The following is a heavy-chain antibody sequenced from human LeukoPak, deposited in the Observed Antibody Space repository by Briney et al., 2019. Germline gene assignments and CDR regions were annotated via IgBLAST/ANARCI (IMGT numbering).Heavy chain of an antibody. Sequence: ASVKVSCKASGYTFTGYYMHWVRQAPGQGLEWMGWINPNSGGTNYAQKFQGRVTMTRDTSISTAYMELSRLRSDDTAVYYCARRYNWNYSMDVWGQGTTVTVSS. CDR2: INPNSGGT. J-gene: IGHJ6*02. CDR3: ARRYNWNYSMDV. V-gene: IGHV1-2*02. CDR1: GYTFTGYY. D-gene: IGHD1-20*01.